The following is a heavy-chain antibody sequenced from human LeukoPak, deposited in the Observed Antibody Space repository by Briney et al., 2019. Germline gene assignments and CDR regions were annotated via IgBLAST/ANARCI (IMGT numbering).Heavy chain of an antibody. D-gene: IGHD2-8*02. CDR3: AREGPGRLDY. V-gene: IGHV3-30-3*01. Sequence: WGSLRLSCAASGFTFSSYAMHWVRQAPGKGLEWVAVISYDGSNKYYADSVKGRFTISRDNSKNTLYLQMNSLRAEDTAVYYCAREGPGRLDYWGQGTLVTVSS. CDR2: ISYDGSNK. CDR1: GFTFSSYA. J-gene: IGHJ4*02.